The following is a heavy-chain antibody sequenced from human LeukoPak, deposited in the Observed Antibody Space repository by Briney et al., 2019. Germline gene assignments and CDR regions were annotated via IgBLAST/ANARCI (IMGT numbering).Heavy chain of an antibody. CDR2: ISGSGDNT. Sequence: PGGSLRLSCAASGFTFSSYAMSWVRQAPGKGLEWVSGISGSGDNTYYADSVKGRFTISRDNSKNSLYLQMNSLRAEDTGVYYCARIWVAVLPADGMDVWGLGTTVTVSS. CDR3: ARIWVAVLPADGMDV. D-gene: IGHD2-2*01. V-gene: IGHV3-23*01. CDR1: GFTFSSYA. J-gene: IGHJ6*02.